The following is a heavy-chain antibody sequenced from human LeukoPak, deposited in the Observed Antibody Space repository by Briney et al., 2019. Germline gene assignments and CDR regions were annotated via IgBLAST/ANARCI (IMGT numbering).Heavy chain of an antibody. CDR1: GGSISSSSYY. D-gene: IGHD2-2*01. V-gene: IGHV4-39*01. CDR3: AKGYCSSTSCAAWYFDY. Sequence: PSETLSLTCTVSGGSISSSSYYWGWIRQPPGKGLEWIGSIYYSGSTYYNPSLKSRVTISVDTSKNQFSLKLSSVTAADTAVYCCAKGYCSSTSCAAWYFDYWGQGTLVTVSS. J-gene: IGHJ4*02. CDR2: IYYSGST.